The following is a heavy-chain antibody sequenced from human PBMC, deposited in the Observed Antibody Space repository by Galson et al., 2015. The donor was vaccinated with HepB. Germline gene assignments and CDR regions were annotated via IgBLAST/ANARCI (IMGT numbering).Heavy chain of an antibody. V-gene: IGHV6-1*01. CDR1: GDSVSSNSAA. CDR2: TYYRSKWYN. CDR3: ARGPMVYAYTGQRIDY. D-gene: IGHD2-8*01. J-gene: IGHJ4*02. Sequence: CAISGDSVSSNSAAWNWIRQSPSRGLEWLGRTYYRSKWYNDYAVSVKSRITINPDTSKNQFSLQLNSVTPADTAVYYCARGPMVYAYTGQRIDYWGQGTLVTVSS.